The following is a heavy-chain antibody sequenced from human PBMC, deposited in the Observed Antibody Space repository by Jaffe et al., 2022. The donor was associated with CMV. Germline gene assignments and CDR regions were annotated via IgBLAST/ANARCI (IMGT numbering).Heavy chain of an antibody. V-gene: IGHV3-30*18. CDR3: AKDFTPYVDTAMVTT. CDR2: ISYDGSNK. Sequence: QVQLVESGGGVVQPGRSLRLSCAASGFTFSSYGMHWVRQAPGKGLEWVAVISYDGSNKYYADSVKGRFTISRDNSKNTLYLQMNSLRAEDTAVYYCAKDFTPYVDTAMVTTWGQGTLVTVSS. J-gene: IGHJ4*02. CDR1: GFTFSSYG. D-gene: IGHD5-18*01.